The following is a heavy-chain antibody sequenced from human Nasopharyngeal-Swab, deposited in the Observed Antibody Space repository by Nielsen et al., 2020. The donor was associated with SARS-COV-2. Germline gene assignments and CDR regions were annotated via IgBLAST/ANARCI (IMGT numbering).Heavy chain of an antibody. J-gene: IGHJ6*02. V-gene: IGHV1-69*13. CDR2: IIPIFGTA. CDR3: AREAQTGYSSGWRYYYYGMDV. CDR1: GGTFSSYA. Sequence: SVKVSCKASGGTFSSYAISWVRQAPGQGLEWMGGIIPIFGTANYAQKFQGRVTITADESTSTAYMELSSLRSEDTAVYYCAREAQTGYSSGWRYYYYGMDVWGQGTTVTVSS. D-gene: IGHD6-19*01.